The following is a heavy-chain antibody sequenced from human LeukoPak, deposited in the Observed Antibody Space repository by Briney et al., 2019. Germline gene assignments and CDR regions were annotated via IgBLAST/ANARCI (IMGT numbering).Heavy chain of an antibody. V-gene: IGHV1-2*02. CDR2: INPNSGGT. D-gene: IGHD3-3*01. CDR1: GYTFTSYA. J-gene: IGHJ4*02. Sequence: ASVKVSCKASGYTFTSYAMHWVRQAPGQRLEWMGWINPNSGGTNYAQKFQGRVTMTRDTSISTAYMELSRLRSDDTAVYYCARVFDDFWSGYNYWGRGTLVTVSS. CDR3: ARVFDDFWSGYNY.